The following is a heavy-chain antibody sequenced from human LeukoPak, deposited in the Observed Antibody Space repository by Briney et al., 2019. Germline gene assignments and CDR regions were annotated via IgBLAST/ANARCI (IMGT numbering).Heavy chain of an antibody. D-gene: IGHD3-22*01. J-gene: IGHJ4*02. CDR3: AKDSGNDSSGYYYGDLGY. CDR1: GFTFSSYA. Sequence: GGSLRLSCAASGFTFSSYAMSWVRQAPGQGLEWVSAISGSGGSTYYADSVKGRFTISRDNSKNTLYLQMNSLRAEDTAVDYCAKDSGNDSSGYYYGDLGYWGQGTLVTVSS. V-gene: IGHV3-23*01. CDR2: ISGSGGST.